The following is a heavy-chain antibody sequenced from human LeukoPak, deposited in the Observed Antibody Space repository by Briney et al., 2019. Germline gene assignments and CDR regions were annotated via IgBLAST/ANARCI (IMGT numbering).Heavy chain of an antibody. CDR1: GFTFSSYE. Sequence: PGGSLRLSCAASGFTFSSYEMNWVRQAPGKGLKWVSYISSSGSTIYYADSVKGRFTISRDNAKNSLYLQMNSLRAEDTAVYYCAREEGTVTTRPYAYWGQGTLVTVSS. CDR2: ISSSGSTI. CDR3: AREEGTVTTRPYAY. J-gene: IGHJ4*02. D-gene: IGHD4-17*01. V-gene: IGHV3-48*03.